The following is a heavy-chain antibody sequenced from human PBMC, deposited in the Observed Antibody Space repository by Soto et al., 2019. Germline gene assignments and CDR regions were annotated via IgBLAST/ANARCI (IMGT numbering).Heavy chain of an antibody. CDR3: AHSDGGYEIIYFDF. Sequence: ESGPTLVNPTQTLTLTCTFSGFSFTTAGVAVGWIRQTPGGALEWLTLIYYNDGRRFSPSLKTRLTITGDTSKNQVVLSLTNVDPGDTATYFCAHSDGGYEIIYFDFWGQGIPVTVS. D-gene: IGHD5-12*01. CDR1: GFSFTTAGVA. V-gene: IGHV2-5*01. CDR2: IYYNDGR. J-gene: IGHJ4*02.